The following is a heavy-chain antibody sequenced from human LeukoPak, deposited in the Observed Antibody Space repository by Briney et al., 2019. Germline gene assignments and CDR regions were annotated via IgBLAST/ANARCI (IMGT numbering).Heavy chain of an antibody. D-gene: IGHD6-19*01. CDR3: ARDAGYSSGWTPRGWFDP. V-gene: IGHV1-2*02. J-gene: IGHJ5*02. CDR2: INPNSGGT. Sequence: GASVKVSCKASGYTFTGYYMHWVRQAPGQGLEWMGWINPNSGGTHYAQKFQGRVTITRDTSISTAYMELRRLRADDTAVYYCARDAGYSSGWTPRGWFDPWGQGTLVTVSS. CDR1: GYTFTGYY.